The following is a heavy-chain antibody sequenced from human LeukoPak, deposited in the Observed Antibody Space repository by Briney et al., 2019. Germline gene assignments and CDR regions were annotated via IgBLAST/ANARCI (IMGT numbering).Heavy chain of an antibody. Sequence: GGSLRLSCVASGFTVSSYYVSWVRQAPGKGLEWVSVIYSGGSTYYADSVEGRFTVSRDNSKNTLYLEMKSLRADDTAVYYCAKNGDRGAYCSGGSCYPYYYYNMDVWGKGTTVTISS. CDR2: IYSGGST. D-gene: IGHD2-15*01. CDR3: AKNGDRGAYCSGGSCYPYYYYNMDV. CDR1: GFTVSSYY. V-gene: IGHV3-53*01. J-gene: IGHJ6*03.